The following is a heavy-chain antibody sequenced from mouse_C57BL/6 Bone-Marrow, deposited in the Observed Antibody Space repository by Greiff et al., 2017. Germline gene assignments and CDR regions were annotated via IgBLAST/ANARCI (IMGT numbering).Heavy chain of an antibody. CDR2: INPGSGGT. V-gene: IGHV1-54*01. Sequence: QVQLQQSGAELVRPGTSVKVSCKASGYAFTNYLIEWVKQRPGQGLEWIGVINPGSGGTNYNEKFKGKATLTADKSSSTAYMQLSSLTSEDSAVYFCARYGGNYWYFDVWGTGTTVTVSS. CDR1: GYAFTNYL. CDR3: ARYGGNYWYFDV. D-gene: IGHD1-1*01. J-gene: IGHJ1*03.